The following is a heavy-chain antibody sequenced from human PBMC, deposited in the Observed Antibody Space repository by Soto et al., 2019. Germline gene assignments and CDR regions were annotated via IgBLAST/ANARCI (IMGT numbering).Heavy chain of an antibody. V-gene: IGHV4-31*03. CDR1: GGSISSGNYY. J-gene: IGHJ4*02. Sequence: QVQLQESGPGLVKPSETLSLTCTVSGGSISSGNYYWSWIRQHPGKGLEWIGYTYYSGTTYYNPSIKSRVTILEDTSKNQFSLKLRSVTAADTAVYYCAREKYGSGNYWGQGILVTVSS. CDR2: TYYSGTT. D-gene: IGHD3-10*01. CDR3: AREKYGSGNY.